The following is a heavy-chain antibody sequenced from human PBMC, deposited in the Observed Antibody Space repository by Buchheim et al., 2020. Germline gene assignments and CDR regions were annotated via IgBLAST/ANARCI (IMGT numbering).Heavy chain of an antibody. CDR1: GGSISSSSYY. CDR3: AKLPRGWAGIYYFDY. D-gene: IGHD1-1*01. V-gene: IGHV4-39*01. CDR2: IFYRGST. J-gene: IGHJ4*02. Sequence: QLQLQESGPGLVKPSETLSLTCTVSGGSISSSSYYWGWIRQPPGKGLEWIGSIFYRGSTYYNPSLKSRVNIYVDTSKNQFSLKLSSVTAADTAVYYCAKLPRGWAGIYYFDYWGQGTL.